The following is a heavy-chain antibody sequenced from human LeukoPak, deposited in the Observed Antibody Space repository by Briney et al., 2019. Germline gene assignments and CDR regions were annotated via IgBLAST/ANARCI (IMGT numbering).Heavy chain of an antibody. CDR2: IIPILGIA. Sequence: ASVKVSCKASGGTFSSYAISWVRQAPGQGLEWMGRIIPILGIANYAQKFQGSVTITADKSTSTAYMELSSLRSEDTAVYYCARVPPNIAVAGDYWFDPWGQGTLVTVSS. CDR3: ARVPPNIAVAGDYWFDP. D-gene: IGHD6-19*01. J-gene: IGHJ5*02. V-gene: IGHV1-69*04. CDR1: GGTFSSYA.